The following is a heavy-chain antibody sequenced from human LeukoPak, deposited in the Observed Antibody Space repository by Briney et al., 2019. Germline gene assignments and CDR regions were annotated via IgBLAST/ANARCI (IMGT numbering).Heavy chain of an antibody. CDR2: ISGSGGST. Sequence: PGGSLRLSCAASGFTFSSYAMSWVRQAPGKGLGWVSAISGSGGSTYYADSVKGRFTISRDNSKNTLYLQMNSLRAEDTAVYYCAKDRDTVLLWFGELFSAFDYWGQGTLVTVSS. CDR3: AKDRDTVLLWFGELFSAFDY. CDR1: GFTFSSYA. D-gene: IGHD3-10*01. J-gene: IGHJ4*02. V-gene: IGHV3-23*01.